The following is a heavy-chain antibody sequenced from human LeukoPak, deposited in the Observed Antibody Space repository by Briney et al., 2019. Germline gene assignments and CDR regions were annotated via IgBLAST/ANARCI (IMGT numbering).Heavy chain of an antibody. CDR2: IIPIFGTA. D-gene: IGHD2-15*01. V-gene: IGHV1-69*13. CDR3: ARTGENPPAATLYGMDV. Sequence: SVKVSCKASGGIFSSYGISWVRQAPGQGLEWMGGIIPIFGTANYAQKFQGRVTITADESTSTAYMELSSLRSEDTAVYYCARTGENPPAATLYGMDVWGQGTTVTVSS. J-gene: IGHJ6*02. CDR1: GGIFSSYG.